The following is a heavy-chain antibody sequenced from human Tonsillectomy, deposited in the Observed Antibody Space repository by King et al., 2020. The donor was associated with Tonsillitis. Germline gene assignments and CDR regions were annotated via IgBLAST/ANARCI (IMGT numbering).Heavy chain of an antibody. V-gene: IGHV3-23*01. J-gene: IGHJ4*02. CDR1: GFSFGRYA. Sequence: EVQLLESGGDLVEPGWSLKLSCAASGFSFGRYAMSWVRQAPGKGLGWGSSLSGSGDTTDYADSVKGRFTISRDNSKYTLYLQMKSLRVDDTAVYYCAKEGDFWSGYYSNFDYWGQGTLVTVPS. CDR3: AKEGDFWSGYYSNFDY. CDR2: LSGSGDTT. D-gene: IGHD3-3*01.